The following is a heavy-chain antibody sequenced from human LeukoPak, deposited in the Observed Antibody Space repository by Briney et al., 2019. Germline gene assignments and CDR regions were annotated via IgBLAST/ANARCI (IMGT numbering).Heavy chain of an antibody. CDR1: GYTFTSYY. J-gene: IGHJ6*03. CDR3: ARGSSLGRVEGGYYYYMDV. Sequence: ASVKVSCKASGYTFTSYYMHWVRQAPGQGLEWMGIINPSGGSTSYAQKFQGRVTMTRDTSTSTVYMELSSLRSEDTAVYYCARGSSLGRVEGGYYYYMDVWGKGTTVTVSS. V-gene: IGHV1-46*03. CDR2: INPSGGST. D-gene: IGHD7-27*01.